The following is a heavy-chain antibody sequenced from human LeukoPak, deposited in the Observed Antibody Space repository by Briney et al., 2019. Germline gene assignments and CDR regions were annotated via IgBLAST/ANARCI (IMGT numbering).Heavy chain of an antibody. D-gene: IGHD3-22*01. CDR2: IYYSGST. J-gene: IGHJ4*02. CDR1: GGSISSSSYY. V-gene: IGHV4-39*02. Sequence: SETLSLTCTVSGGSISSSSYYWGWIRQPPGKGLEWIGSIYYSGSTYYNPSLKSRVTISLDTSKNHFSLKLSSVTDADTAVYYCVRAQLSSAYFYPHYFDYWGQGTLVTVSS. CDR3: VRAQLSSAYFYPHYFDY.